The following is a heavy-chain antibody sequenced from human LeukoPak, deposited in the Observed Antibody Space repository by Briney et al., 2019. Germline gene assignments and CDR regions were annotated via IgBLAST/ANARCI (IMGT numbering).Heavy chain of an antibody. CDR2: INHSGST. V-gene: IGHV4-34*01. D-gene: IGHD3-3*01. CDR3: ARGGRYYDFWSGYPAAIDY. Sequence: PSETLSLTCAVYGGSFSGYYWSWIRQPPGKGLEWIGEINHSGSTNYNPSLKSRVTISVDTSKNQFSLKLGSVTAADTAVYYCARGGRYYDFWSGYPAAIDYWGQGTLVTVSS. CDR1: GGSFSGYY. J-gene: IGHJ4*02.